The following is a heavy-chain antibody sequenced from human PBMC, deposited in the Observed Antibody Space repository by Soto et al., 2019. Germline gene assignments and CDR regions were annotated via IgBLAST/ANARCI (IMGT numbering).Heavy chain of an antibody. J-gene: IGHJ4*02. CDR3: XKDXYFDH. CDR2: ISANNGNT. CDR1: GYTFTSYG. Sequence: QVQLVQSGAEVKKPGDSVRVSCKASGYTFTSYGIGWVRQAPGQGLEWMGWISANNGNTKYAQKVQGRATMTTDASTGTASMELRSLRSAGAAXDXXXKDXYFDHWGQGTLVTVSS. V-gene: IGHV1-18*01.